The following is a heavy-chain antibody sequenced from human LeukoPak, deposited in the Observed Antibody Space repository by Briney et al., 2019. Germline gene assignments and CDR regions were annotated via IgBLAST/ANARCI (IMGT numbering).Heavy chain of an antibody. CDR1: GGSISSYY. J-gene: IGHJ4*02. Sequence: PSETLSLTCTVSGGSISSYYWSWIRQPPGKGLEWIGYIYYSGSTNYNPSLKSRVTISVDTSKNQFSLKLSSVTAADTAVYYCARVNPNNIWSGYYLDYWGQGTLVTVSS. D-gene: IGHD3-3*01. CDR3: ARVNPNNIWSGYYLDY. V-gene: IGHV4-59*01. CDR2: IYYSGST.